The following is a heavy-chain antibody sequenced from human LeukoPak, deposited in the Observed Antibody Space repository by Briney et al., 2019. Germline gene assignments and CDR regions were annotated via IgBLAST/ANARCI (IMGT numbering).Heavy chain of an antibody. Sequence: SETLSLTCTVSGGSIISGGYYWSWVRQHPGEGLEWIGYIYYSGSTYYNPSLKSRVTISVDTSKNQFSLKLSSVTAADTAVYYCHAMIVVVTTTLFDYWGQGTLVTVSS. CDR2: IYYSGST. J-gene: IGHJ4*02. CDR3: HAMIVVVTTTLFDY. CDR1: GGSIISGGYY. V-gene: IGHV4-31*03. D-gene: IGHD3-22*01.